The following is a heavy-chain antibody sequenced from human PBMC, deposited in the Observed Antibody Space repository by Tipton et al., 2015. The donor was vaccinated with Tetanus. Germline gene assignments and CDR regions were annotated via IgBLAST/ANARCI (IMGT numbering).Heavy chain of an antibody. Sequence: SLRLSCEVTGFSITNYRMNWVRQAPGKGLEWVASVSSTSSYIYYADSLKGRFTISRDNAKNSLYLQMNSLRAEDTAVYFCASGSALDYWGQGTLVTVSS. V-gene: IGHV3-21*06. J-gene: IGHJ4*02. CDR3: ASGSALDY. CDR1: GFSITNYR. D-gene: IGHD6-25*01. CDR2: VSSTSSYI.